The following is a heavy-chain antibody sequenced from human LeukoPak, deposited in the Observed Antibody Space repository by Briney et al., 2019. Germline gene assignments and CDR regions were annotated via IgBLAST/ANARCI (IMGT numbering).Heavy chain of an antibody. D-gene: IGHD6-6*01. CDR1: GFTFSSYA. CDR2: ISGSGGST. J-gene: IGHJ4*02. Sequence: GGSLRLSCAASGFTFSSYAMSWVRPAPGKGLEWISAISGSGGSTYHADSVKGRFTISRDNSKNTLYLQMNSLRAEDTAVYYCAKALEYSSSSAYFDYWGQGTLVTVSS. CDR3: AKALEYSSSSAYFDY. V-gene: IGHV3-23*01.